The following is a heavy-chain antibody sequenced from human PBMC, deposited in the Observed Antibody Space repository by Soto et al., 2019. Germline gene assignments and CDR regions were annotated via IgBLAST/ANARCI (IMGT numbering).Heavy chain of an antibody. CDR1: GSSISSGGYY. V-gene: IGHV4-31*03. Sequence: SETLSLTCTVSGSSISSGGYYWSWIRQHPGKGLEWIGYIYYSGSTYYNPSLKSRVTISVDTSKNQYSLKLSSVTAADTAVYYCAREGRRGYSYGYLSRDYWGQGTLVTVSS. J-gene: IGHJ4*02. CDR3: AREGRRGYSYGYLSRDY. CDR2: IYYSGST. D-gene: IGHD5-18*01.